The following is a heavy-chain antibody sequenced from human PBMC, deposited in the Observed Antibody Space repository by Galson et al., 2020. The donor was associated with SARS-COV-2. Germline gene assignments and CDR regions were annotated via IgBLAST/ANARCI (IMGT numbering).Heavy chain of an antibody. V-gene: IGHV4-61*02. CDR3: ARGRVGSCSGGGCYSDF. Sequence: SETLSLTCTVSGDSLNIDTNYWSWIRQPAGQGLEWIGRVYGSGSTNYNPSHKSRVIMSIDTSKNQFSLKLTSVTAADTAVYYCARGRVGSCSGGGCYSDFWGQGTLVTVSS. CDR2: VYGSGST. J-gene: IGHJ4*02. D-gene: IGHD2-15*01. CDR1: GDSLNIDTNY.